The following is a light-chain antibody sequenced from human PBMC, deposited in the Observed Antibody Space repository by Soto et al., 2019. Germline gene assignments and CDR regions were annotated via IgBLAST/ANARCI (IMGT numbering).Light chain of an antibody. V-gene: IGLV2-14*01. CDR3: SSYTSSSIHYV. CDR2: EVT. J-gene: IGLJ1*01. CDR1: SSDVGGYNH. Sequence: QSALTQPASVSGSPGQSITISCTGTSSDVGGYNHVSWYQIHPGKAPKLIIYEVTSRPSGVSYRFSGSKSGNTASLTISGLQAEDEADYYCSSYTSSSIHYVFGTGTKLTVL.